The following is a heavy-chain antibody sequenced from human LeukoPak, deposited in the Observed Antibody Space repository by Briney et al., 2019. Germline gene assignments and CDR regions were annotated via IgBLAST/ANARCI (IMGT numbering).Heavy chain of an antibody. V-gene: IGHV4-31*03. CDR2: IFYSGST. D-gene: IGHD3-22*01. CDR3: ASDGLYYYDSSGLYYFDY. CDR1: GGSISSGDYY. Sequence: PSETLSLTCTVSGGSISSGDYYWTWIRQHPGKGLEWIGFIFYSGSTFYNPSLKSRVTISVDTSKNQFSLKLTSVTAADTAVYYCASDGLYYYDSSGLYYFDYWGQGTLVTVSS. J-gene: IGHJ4*02.